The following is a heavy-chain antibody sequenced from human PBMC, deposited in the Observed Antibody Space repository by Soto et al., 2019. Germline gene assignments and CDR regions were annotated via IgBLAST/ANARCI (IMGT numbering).Heavy chain of an antibody. D-gene: IGHD6-6*01. V-gene: IGHV3-7*03. CDR1: GFTFSSYW. CDR2: IKQDGSEK. CDR3: ARVKIAARPGHIDY. J-gene: IGHJ4*02. Sequence: GGSLRLSCAASGFTFSSYWMSWVRQAPWKGLEWVANIKQDGSEKYYVDSVKGRFTISRDNAKNSLYLQMNSLRAEDTAVYYCARVKIAARPGHIDYWGQGTLVTVSS.